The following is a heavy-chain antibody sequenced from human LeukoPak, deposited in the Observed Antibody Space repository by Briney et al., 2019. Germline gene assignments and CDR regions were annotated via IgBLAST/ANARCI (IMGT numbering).Heavy chain of an antibody. D-gene: IGHD3-10*01. V-gene: IGHV3-30-3*01. Sequence: GGSLRLSCAASGFTFSNYAIHGVRQAPGKGLEWVAVISYDGSNKYYADSVRGRFTISRDNSKNTLYLQMNSLRAEATAVYYCDYYYGSGSYDWGQGTLVTVSS. J-gene: IGHJ4*02. CDR2: ISYDGSNK. CDR3: DYYYGSGSYD. CDR1: GFTFSNYA.